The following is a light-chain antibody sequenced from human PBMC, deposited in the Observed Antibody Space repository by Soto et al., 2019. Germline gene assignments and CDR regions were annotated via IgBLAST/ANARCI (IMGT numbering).Light chain of an antibody. CDR3: QQYYSTLYT. CDR1: QSVLYSSNNKNY. CDR2: WAS. V-gene: IGKV4-1*01. Sequence: DIVMTQSPDSLAVSLGERATINCKSSQSVLYSSNNKNYLAWYQQKPGQPPKLLIYWASTRESGVPDRFSGSGSGTDFTLTIISLQAEDVGVYYCQQYYSTLYTFGQGTELEIK. J-gene: IGKJ2*01.